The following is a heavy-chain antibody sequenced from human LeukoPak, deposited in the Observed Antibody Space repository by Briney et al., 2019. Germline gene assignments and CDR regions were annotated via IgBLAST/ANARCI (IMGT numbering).Heavy chain of an antibody. D-gene: IGHD3-10*01. CDR1: GFTFSSYG. CDR2: ISYDGSNT. Sequence: GGSLRLSCAASGFTFSSYGMHWVRQAPGKGLEWVAVISYDGSNTYYADSVKGRFTISRDNSKNALYLQMNSLRAEDTAVYYCAKDLCDYCGSGSTFDYWGQGTLVTVSS. CDR3: AKDLCDYCGSGSTFDY. V-gene: IGHV3-30*18. J-gene: IGHJ4*02.